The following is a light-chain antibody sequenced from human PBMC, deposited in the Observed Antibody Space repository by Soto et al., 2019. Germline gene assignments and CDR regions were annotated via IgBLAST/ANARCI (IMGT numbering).Light chain of an antibody. CDR2: VNSDGSH. J-gene: IGLJ2*01. V-gene: IGLV4-69*01. CDR1: SGHSSYP. CDR3: QTWATGIRI. Sequence: HLVLTQSPSASASLGASVKLTCTLSSGHSSYPIAWHQQQPEKGPRYLMKVNSDGSHNKGDGIPDRFSGSSSGAERYLTISSLQSEDEADYYCQTWATGIRIFGGGTKLTVL.